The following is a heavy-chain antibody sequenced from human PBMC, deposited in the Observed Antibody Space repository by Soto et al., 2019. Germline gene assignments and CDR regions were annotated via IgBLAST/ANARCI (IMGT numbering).Heavy chain of an antibody. J-gene: IGHJ3*01. CDR3: AGGTLPRGGGAFDF. Sequence: EVQLVETGGGLIHPGGSLRLSCAASGFTVSSNYMSWVRQAPGKGLEWVSVIYSGGNTYYADSVKGRFTISRDNSKTTLYLQMNSLGAGDSAVYYCAGGTLPRGGGAFDFWGQGTMVSVSS. D-gene: IGHD1-7*01. CDR2: IYSGGNT. CDR1: GFTVSSNY. V-gene: IGHV3-53*02.